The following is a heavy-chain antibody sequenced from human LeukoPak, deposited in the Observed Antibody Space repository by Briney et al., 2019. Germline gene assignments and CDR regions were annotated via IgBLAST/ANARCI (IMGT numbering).Heavy chain of an antibody. CDR1: GFTFSSYW. D-gene: IGHD2-8*01. V-gene: IGHV3-7*01. CDR2: IKQDGSEA. CDR3: ATRYCTIPACRASSYHCMDN. J-gene: IGHJ6*03. Sequence: GGSLRLSCAASGFTFSSYWMTWVRQAPGKGLEWVANIKQDGSEAYYVDSVKGQFTVSRDNAKNSLYLQLNSLGAEDTAVYYCATRYCTIPACRASSYHCMDNWGKGTTVTVSS.